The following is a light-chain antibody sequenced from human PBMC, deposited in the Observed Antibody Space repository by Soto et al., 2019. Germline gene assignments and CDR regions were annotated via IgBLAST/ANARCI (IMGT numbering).Light chain of an antibody. J-gene: IGKJ1*01. CDR2: AAT. CDR3: QQRSNLPPT. CDR1: QITSNY. Sequence: EIVLTQSPGTLSLSPGVRATLACRASQITSNYLAWYQQKPGQAPRLLIYAATSRATGIPARFSGSGSETDFTLTITSREPEDFAVYYCQQRSNLPPTFGQGTKVDIK. V-gene: IGKV3-11*01.